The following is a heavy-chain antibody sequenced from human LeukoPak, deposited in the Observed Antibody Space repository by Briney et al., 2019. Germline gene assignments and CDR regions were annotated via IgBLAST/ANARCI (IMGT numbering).Heavy chain of an antibody. CDR3: ARGIVVVPAEPGDYFDY. CDR2: ISAYNGNT. J-gene: IGHJ4*02. V-gene: IGHV1-18*04. Sequence: ASVKVSCKASGYTFTSYGISWVRQAPGQGLEWMGWISAYNGNTNYAQKLQGRVTMTTDTSTSTAYMEPRSLRSDDTAVYYCARGIVVVPAEPGDYFDYWGQGTLVAVSS. D-gene: IGHD2-2*01. CDR1: GYTFTSYG.